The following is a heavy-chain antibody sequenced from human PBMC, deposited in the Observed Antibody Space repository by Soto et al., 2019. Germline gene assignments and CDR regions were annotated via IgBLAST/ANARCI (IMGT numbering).Heavy chain of an antibody. V-gene: IGHV3-33*01. CDR3: VVGGIAALRGLLNAFDI. J-gene: IGHJ3*02. CDR2: IWYDGSNK. CDR1: GFTFSSYG. Sequence: PGGSLRLSCAASGFTFSSYGMHWVRQAPGKGLEWVAVIWYDGSNKYYADSVKGRFTISRDNSKNTLYLQMNSLRAEDTAVYYCVVGGIAALRGLLNAFDIWGQGTMVTVSS. D-gene: IGHD6-13*01.